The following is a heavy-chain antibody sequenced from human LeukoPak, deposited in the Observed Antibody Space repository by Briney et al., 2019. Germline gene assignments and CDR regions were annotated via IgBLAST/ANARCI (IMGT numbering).Heavy chain of an antibody. CDR2: IKQDGSEK. V-gene: IGHV3-7*01. J-gene: IGHJ4*02. CDR1: GFTFSHYW. CDR3: ASYRYSSSCYIY. D-gene: IGHD6-13*01. Sequence: GGSLILSCAASGFTFSHYWMTWVRQAPGKGLEWVANIKQDGSEKYYVDSVKGRFTISRDNAKNSLYLQMNSLRAEDTAVYFSASYRYSSSCYIYWGQGTLVTVSS.